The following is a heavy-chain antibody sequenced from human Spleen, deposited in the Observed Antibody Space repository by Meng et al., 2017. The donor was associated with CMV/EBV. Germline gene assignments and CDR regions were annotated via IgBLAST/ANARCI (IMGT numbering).Heavy chain of an antibody. CDR3: ARVRDYYESSGYLDN. Sequence: SVSTASYYCSWIRQTPGKGLEWIGYIYYSGNTRYNPSLKSRVTISVDTSKNQFSLELNSVTAADTAVYYCARVRDYYESSGYLDNWGQGTLVTVSS. CDR1: SVSTASYY. J-gene: IGHJ4*02. V-gene: IGHV4-61*01. D-gene: IGHD3-22*01. CDR2: IYYSGNT.